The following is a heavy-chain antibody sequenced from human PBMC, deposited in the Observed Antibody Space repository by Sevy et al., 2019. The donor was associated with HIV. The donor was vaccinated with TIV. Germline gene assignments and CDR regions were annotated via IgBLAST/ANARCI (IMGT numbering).Heavy chain of an antibody. D-gene: IGHD3-16*01. Sequence: GGSLRLSCAASAFRFNTYAMSWVRRAPGKGLEWVSTISGSGDSTFYSDSVKGRFTISRDNSKNTLYLQMDRLRAEDTAVYYCAKPRGSFYFDYWGQGTLVTVSS. CDR2: ISGSGDST. J-gene: IGHJ4*02. CDR1: AFRFNTYA. CDR3: AKPRGSFYFDY. V-gene: IGHV3-23*01.